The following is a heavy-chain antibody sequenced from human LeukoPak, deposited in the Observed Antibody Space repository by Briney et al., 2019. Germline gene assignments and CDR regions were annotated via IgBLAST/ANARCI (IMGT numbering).Heavy chain of an antibody. CDR2: ISGSGGST. D-gene: IGHD3-3*01. V-gene: IGHV3-23*01. CDR3: AKALRYYDFWSGFAFDI. J-gene: IGHJ3*02. Sequence: PGGSLRLSCAASGFTFSSYAMSWVRQAPGKGLEWVSAISGSGGSTYYADSVEGRFTISRDNSKNTLYLQMNSLRAEDTAVYYCAKALRYYDFWSGFAFDIWGQGTMVTVSS. CDR1: GFTFSSYA.